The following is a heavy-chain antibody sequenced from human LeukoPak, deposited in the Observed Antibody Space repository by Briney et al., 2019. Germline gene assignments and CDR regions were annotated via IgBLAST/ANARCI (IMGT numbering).Heavy chain of an antibody. CDR1: GFTFSSYD. J-gene: IGHJ4*02. CDR3: ARGPRFYFGCCDGPWFYFDC. CDR2: IGTAGDT. D-gene: IGHD3-10*01. V-gene: IGHV3-13*01. Sequence: GGSLRLSCAASGFTFSSYDMHWVRQATGKGLEWVSAIGTAGDTYYPGSVKGRFTISRENAKNSLYLQMNSLRAGDTGVYFCARGPRFYFGCCDGPWFYFDCWGQGTLVTVSS.